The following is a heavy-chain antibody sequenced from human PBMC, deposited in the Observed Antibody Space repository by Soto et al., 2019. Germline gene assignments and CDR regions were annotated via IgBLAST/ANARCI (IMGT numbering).Heavy chain of an antibody. CDR3: ARMVGATLVDF. CDR1: GASISSTTSGNW. J-gene: IGHJ4*02. V-gene: IGHV4-4*02. D-gene: IGHD1-26*01. CDR2: IYHSGST. Sequence: QVQLQESGPGLVRPSGTLSLTCAVSGASISSTTSGNWWSWVRQPPGKGLEWIGEIYHSGSTNYNPSLKRRVTMSVDKSKNQFSLKLGSVTAAATAVYYCARMVGATLVDFWGQGTLVTVSS.